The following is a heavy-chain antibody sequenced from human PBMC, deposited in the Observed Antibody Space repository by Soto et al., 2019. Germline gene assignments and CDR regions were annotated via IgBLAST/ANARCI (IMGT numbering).Heavy chain of an antibody. Sequence: SETLSLTCTVSGGSISSSSYYRGWIRQPPGKGLEWIGSIYYSGSTFYNPSLKSRVTISVDTSKNQFSLKLSSVTAADTAVYYCATFYGDYVSYWDQGSL. V-gene: IGHV4-39*01. J-gene: IGHJ4*02. CDR3: ATFYGDYVSY. CDR1: GGSISSSSYY. D-gene: IGHD4-17*01. CDR2: IYYSGST.